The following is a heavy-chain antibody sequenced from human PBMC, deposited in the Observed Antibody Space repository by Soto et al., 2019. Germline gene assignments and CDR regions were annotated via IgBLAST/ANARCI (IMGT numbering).Heavy chain of an antibody. CDR2: IGPNPVNT. Sequence: EVHLLESGGGLVQPGGSLRLSCAASGFPFSTSGMLWVRQPPGEGLEWVSAIGPNPVNTNYRDSVKGRFTISRDNSRNTVFLQMSALRAEDTALYYCATARHCSSDACPAAEWGQGTLITVSS. V-gene: IGHV3-23*01. CDR1: GFPFSTSG. CDR3: ATARHCSSDACPAAE. D-gene: IGHD2-2*01. J-gene: IGHJ4*02.